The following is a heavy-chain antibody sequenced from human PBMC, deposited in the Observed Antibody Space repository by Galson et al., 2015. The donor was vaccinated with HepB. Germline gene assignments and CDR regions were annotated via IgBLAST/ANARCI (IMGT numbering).Heavy chain of an antibody. CDR1: GFTFSSYG. CDR3: AKDEAAVVTANTALDY. Sequence: SLRLSCAASGFTFSSYGMHWVRQAPGKGLEWVAVISYDGSNKYYADSVKGRFTISRDNSKNTLYLQMNSLRAEDTAVYYCAKDEAAVVTANTALDYWGQGTLVTVSS. CDR2: ISYDGSNK. D-gene: IGHD2-21*02. J-gene: IGHJ4*02. V-gene: IGHV3-30*18.